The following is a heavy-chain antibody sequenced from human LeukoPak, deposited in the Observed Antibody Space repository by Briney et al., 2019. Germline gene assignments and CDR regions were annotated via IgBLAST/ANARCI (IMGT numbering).Heavy chain of an antibody. D-gene: IGHD2-15*01. CDR1: GGTFSSYA. CDR2: IIPIFGTA. CDR3: ARASVVVAATPYDRFDY. V-gene: IGHV1-69*05. Sequence: SVKVSCKASGGTFSSYAISWVRQAPGQGLEWMGGIIPIFGTANYAQKFQGRVTITTDESTSTAYMELSSLRSEDTAVYYCARASVVVAATPYDRFDYWGQGTQVTVSS. J-gene: IGHJ4*02.